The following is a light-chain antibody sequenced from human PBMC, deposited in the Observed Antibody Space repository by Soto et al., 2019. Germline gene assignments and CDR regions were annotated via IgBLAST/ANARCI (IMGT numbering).Light chain of an antibody. CDR3: QQYYNMPPWT. CDR2: GAS. CDR1: QSVGTC. V-gene: IGKV3-15*01. Sequence: EIVMTQSPATLSVSPGERATLSCKASQSVGTCLAWYQQKPGQAPKLLIYGASTRATGVPARFSGGGSGTECTLPISSLQSEDFVIYHYQQYYNMPPWTFGQGTKVEIK. J-gene: IGKJ1*01.